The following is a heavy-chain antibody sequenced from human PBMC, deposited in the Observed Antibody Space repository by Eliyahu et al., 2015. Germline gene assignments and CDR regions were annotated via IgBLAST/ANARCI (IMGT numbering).Heavy chain of an antibody. CDR3: ARATGQGPAALDY. Sequence: EVQLVESGGGLVQPGGSLRLSCAASGFPFKFYTINWVRQAPGKGLEWVSAISGSGDSTYYADSVKGRFTISRDNSQDTLYLQMNSLRTEDTAVYYCARATGQGPAALDYWGQGTLVTVSS. D-gene: IGHD2-2*01. CDR1: GFPFKFYT. V-gene: IGHV3-23*04. CDR2: ISGSGDST. J-gene: IGHJ4*02.